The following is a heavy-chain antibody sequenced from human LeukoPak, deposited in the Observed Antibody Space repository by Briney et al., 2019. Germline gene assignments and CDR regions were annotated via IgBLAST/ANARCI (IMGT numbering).Heavy chain of an antibody. CDR1: GFTFSAYD. Sequence: GRSLRLSCAASGFTFSAYDMNWVRQAPGKGLGWVSYISRDSAFVYYADSVKGRLTISRDNAKSSLYLQMESLRGEDTAVYYCARDDASTARASGMDVWGIGTTVTVSS. CDR3: ARDDASTARASGMDV. CDR2: ISRDSAFV. D-gene: IGHD6-6*01. V-gene: IGHV3-21*01. J-gene: IGHJ6*04.